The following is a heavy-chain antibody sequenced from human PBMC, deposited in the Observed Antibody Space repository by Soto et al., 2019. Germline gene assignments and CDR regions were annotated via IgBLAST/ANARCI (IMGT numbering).Heavy chain of an antibody. CDR2: IYYSGST. Sequence: QVQLQESGPGLVKPSQTLSLTCTVSGGSISSGGYYWSWIRQHPGKGLEWIGYIYYSGSTYYNPSLKSRVSISVDTSKYQFSLKLSSVTAAATAVYYCASAPRFSSGSYPIQHWGQGNLVTVSS. CDR3: ASAPRFSSGSYPIQH. J-gene: IGHJ1*01. V-gene: IGHV4-31*03. CDR1: GGSISSGGYY. D-gene: IGHD3-10*01.